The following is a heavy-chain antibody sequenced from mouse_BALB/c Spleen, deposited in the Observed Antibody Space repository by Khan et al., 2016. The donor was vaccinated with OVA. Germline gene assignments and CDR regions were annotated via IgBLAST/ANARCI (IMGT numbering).Heavy chain of an antibody. Sequence: EVKLLESGPGLVKPSQSLSLTCTVTGYSITSGYGWNWIRQFPGNKLEWMGYISYSGSTNYNPSLKSRISITRDTSKNPSFLQLNSVTTEDTATYYCARTARIRYWGQGTTLTVSS. J-gene: IGHJ2*01. V-gene: IGHV3-2*02. CDR2: ISYSGST. CDR3: ARTARIRY. CDR1: GYSITSGYG. D-gene: IGHD1-2*01.